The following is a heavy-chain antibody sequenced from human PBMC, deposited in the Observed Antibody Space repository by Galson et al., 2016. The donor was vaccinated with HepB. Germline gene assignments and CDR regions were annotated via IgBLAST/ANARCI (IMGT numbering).Heavy chain of an antibody. CDR2: IYYTGNT. V-gene: IGHV4-59*01. CDR3: ARQHYNSGTYGGVGV. CDR1: GGSISSYY. J-gene: IGHJ6*02. D-gene: IGHD5-24*01. Sequence: SETLSLTCTVSGGSISSYYWSWIRQSPGKGLEWIGCIYYTGNTNYNPSLKSRVTISVDSSKNQFSLKLSSTTAADTAVYYCARQHYNSGTYGGVGVWGQGTTVTVSS.